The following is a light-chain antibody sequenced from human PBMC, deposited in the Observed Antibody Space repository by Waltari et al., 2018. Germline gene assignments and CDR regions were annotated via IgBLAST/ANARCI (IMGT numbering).Light chain of an antibody. V-gene: IGKV3-11*01. Sequence: VLTQSPATLSTPPGDGATMSSRASQSIIRYLAWYQQKPGQAPRRLIYYASNTATGIPPRFSGSGSGTDFTLTISSLEPEDFAVYYCQQRSNWPLTFGGGTKVEIK. CDR1: QSIIRY. J-gene: IGKJ4*01. CDR2: YAS. CDR3: QQRSNWPLT.